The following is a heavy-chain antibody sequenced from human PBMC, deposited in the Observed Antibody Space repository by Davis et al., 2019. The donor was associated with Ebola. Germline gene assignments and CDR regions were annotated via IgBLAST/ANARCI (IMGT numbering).Heavy chain of an antibody. CDR1: GGSVSSGSYY. D-gene: IGHD1-26*01. V-gene: IGHV4-61*01. CDR2: IYYSGST. CDR3: ARLLSGSYPSYYFDY. Sequence: MPSETLSLTCTVSGGSVSSGSYYWSWIRQPPEKGLEWIGYIYYSGSTNYNPSLKSRVTISVDTSKNQFSLKLSSVTAADTAVYYCARLLSGSYPSYYFDYWGQGTLVTVSS. J-gene: IGHJ4*02.